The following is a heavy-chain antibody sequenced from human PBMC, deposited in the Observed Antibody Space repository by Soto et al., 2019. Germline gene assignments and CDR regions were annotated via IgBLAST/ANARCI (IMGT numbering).Heavy chain of an antibody. Sequence: ETLSLTCSVSGVSISSYFWSWIRQAPGRGLEWIGYTYHRGSTNYSPSLKSRVAISLDTSENQFSLKVNSVTAADTAVYYCARIGGYHGPLDYWGPG. V-gene: IGHV4-59*01. CDR1: GVSISSYF. CDR3: ARIGGYHGPLDY. J-gene: IGHJ4*02. D-gene: IGHD6-25*01. CDR2: TYHRGST.